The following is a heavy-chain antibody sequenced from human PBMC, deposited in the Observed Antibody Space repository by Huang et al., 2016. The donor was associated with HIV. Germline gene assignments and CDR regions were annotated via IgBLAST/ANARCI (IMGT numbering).Heavy chain of an antibody. Sequence: QVELVQSGAEVKRPGASVRVSCKAAGYIFTKYGINWVRQAPGQGLEWMGWISAYNGNNNYAETFQGRVTLTRDTSATTAYMELRDVTSADTAVYYCARDHWYPLQNWFDLWGQGTLVTVSS. CDR3: ARDHWYPLQNWFDL. J-gene: IGHJ5*01. D-gene: IGHD1-1*01. CDR1: GYIFTKYG. V-gene: IGHV1-18*01. CDR2: ISAYNGNN.